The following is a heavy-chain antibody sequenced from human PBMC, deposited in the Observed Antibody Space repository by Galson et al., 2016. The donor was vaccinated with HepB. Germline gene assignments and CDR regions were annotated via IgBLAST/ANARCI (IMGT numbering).Heavy chain of an antibody. CDR3: VRDGMGTTPYDV. D-gene: IGHD1-7*01. Sequence: SLRLSCAASGFRSSAYWMNWVRQAPGKGLVWVSHINPDGTNTAYVDSVKGRFTFSRDNAKNTLSLQMNNLRVEDTAVYYCVRDGMGTTPYDVWGRGALVTVSS. V-gene: IGHV3-74*01. CDR1: GFRSSAYW. J-gene: IGHJ2*01. CDR2: INPDGTNT.